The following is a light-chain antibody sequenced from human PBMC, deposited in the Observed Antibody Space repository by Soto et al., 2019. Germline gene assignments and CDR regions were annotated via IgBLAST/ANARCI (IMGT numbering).Light chain of an antibody. CDR2: GAS. Sequence: DIQMTQSPSPLAPSVGDRVNITCRASQTISTYLNWYQQKPGKAPKLLIYGASSLQSGVPSRFSGSGSGTDFTLTISSLQPEDFGTYYCQQSFSTPRTVGQGTKVDIK. V-gene: IGKV1-39*01. CDR3: QQSFSTPRT. CDR1: QTISTY. J-gene: IGKJ1*01.